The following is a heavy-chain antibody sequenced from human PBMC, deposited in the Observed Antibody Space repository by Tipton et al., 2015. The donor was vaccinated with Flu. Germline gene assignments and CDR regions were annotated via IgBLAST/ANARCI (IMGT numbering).Heavy chain of an antibody. CDR3: AREGTGDRAALDI. D-gene: IGHD7-27*01. Sequence: SLRLSCAASGFTFSTYSFNWVRQAPGKGLEWVSSISYISSFTYYADSVKGRFTISRDNAKNFLYLQMNSLRAEETAVYYCAREGTGDRAALDIWGQGTMVTVSS. CDR1: GFTFSTYS. CDR2: ISYISSFT. V-gene: IGHV3-21*01. J-gene: IGHJ3*02.